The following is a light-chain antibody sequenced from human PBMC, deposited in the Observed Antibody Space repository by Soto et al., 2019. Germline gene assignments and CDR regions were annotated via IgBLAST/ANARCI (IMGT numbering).Light chain of an antibody. CDR1: SSDVGEENY. Sequence: QSALTQPPSASGSPGQSVTITCSGTSSDVGEENYVSWYQQHPGKVPKLILYEVSKRPSGVPDRFSGSRSGNTASLTVSGLQADDEAAYYCSSFAGSPVVFGGGTKVTVL. V-gene: IGLV2-8*01. CDR2: EVS. CDR3: SSFAGSPVV. J-gene: IGLJ2*01.